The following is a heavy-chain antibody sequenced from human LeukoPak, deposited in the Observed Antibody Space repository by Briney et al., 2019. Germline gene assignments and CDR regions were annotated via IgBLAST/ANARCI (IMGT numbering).Heavy chain of an antibody. V-gene: IGHV3-53*01. CDR3: ARVNSGSNILYDY. CDR2: IYSGGST. Sequence: PGGSLRLSCAASGFTVSSNYMSWVRQAPGKGLEWVSVIYSGGSTYYADSVKGRFTISRDNSKNTLYLQLNSLRAEDTAVYYCARVNSGSNILYDYWGQGTLVTVSS. D-gene: IGHD1-26*01. CDR1: GFTVSSNY. J-gene: IGHJ4*02.